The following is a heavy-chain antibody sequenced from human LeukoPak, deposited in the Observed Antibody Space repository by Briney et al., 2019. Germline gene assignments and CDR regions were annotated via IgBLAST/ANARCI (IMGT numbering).Heavy chain of an antibody. CDR3: VKVAAGLLGS. Sequence: ASVKVSCKASGYIFAGYYMHWVRQAPGQGLEWMAWINPDSSDTKYAQKFEGRVTATTDTSISTAYMELSRLRSDDTAVYYCVKVAAGLLGSWGQGTLVTVSS. V-gene: IGHV1-2*02. CDR1: GYIFAGYY. D-gene: IGHD3/OR15-3a*01. CDR2: INPDSSDT. J-gene: IGHJ4*02.